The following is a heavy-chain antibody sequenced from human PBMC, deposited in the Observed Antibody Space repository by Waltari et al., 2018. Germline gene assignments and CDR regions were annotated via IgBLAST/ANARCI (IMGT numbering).Heavy chain of an antibody. Sequence: DVQLVESGGGIGKPGGSLRLSCVALGFSFIDYVMHWVRQVPEKGLVWVAHVNHDGTHTTYADSVKGRFTVSRDNAKNTVYLQMNSLRADDTAVYFCARDTPGDGIDYWGQGTLVTVSS. CDR3: ARDTPGDGIDY. D-gene: IGHD7-27*01. V-gene: IGHV3-74*01. CDR1: GFSFIDYV. J-gene: IGHJ4*02. CDR2: VNHDGTHT.